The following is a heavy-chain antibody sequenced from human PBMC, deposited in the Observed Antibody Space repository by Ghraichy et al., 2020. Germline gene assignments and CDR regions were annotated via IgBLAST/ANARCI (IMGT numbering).Heavy chain of an antibody. J-gene: IGHJ5*02. D-gene: IGHD2-15*01. CDR1: GFTFSSYA. CDR2: LSASGGST. Sequence: ETLSLTCAASGFTFSSYAMYWVRQAPGKGLEWVSTLSASGGSTYYADSVKGRFTVSRDNSRDTLYLQMNSLRAEDTAIYYCAKAWGYCSGANCPPYNWFDPWGQGTQVTVSS. CDR3: AKAWGYCSGANCPPYNWFDP. V-gene: IGHV3-23*01.